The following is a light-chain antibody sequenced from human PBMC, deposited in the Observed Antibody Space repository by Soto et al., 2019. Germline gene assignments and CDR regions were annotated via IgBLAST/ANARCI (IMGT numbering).Light chain of an antibody. CDR1: SSNIGSNY. Sequence: QSVLTQPPSASGTPGQRVTISCSGSSSNIGSNYVYWYQQLPGTAPKLLIYRNNQRPSGVPDRFSGSKSGTSASLAISGLRAEDEADYYCAAWDVSLSGYVFGAGT. CDR2: RNN. J-gene: IGLJ1*01. V-gene: IGLV1-47*01. CDR3: AAWDVSLSGYV.